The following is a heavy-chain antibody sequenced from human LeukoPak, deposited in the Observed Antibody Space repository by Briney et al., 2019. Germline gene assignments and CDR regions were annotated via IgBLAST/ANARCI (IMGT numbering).Heavy chain of an antibody. CDR3: ARVGRAVAR. Sequence: SETLSLTCAVYGGSFSGYYWSWIRQPPGKGLEWIGEINHSGSTNYNPSLKSRVTISVDTSENQFSLKLSSVTAADTAVYYCARVGRAVARWAQGTLVTVSS. V-gene: IGHV4-34*01. J-gene: IGHJ4*02. CDR2: INHSGST. D-gene: IGHD6-19*01. CDR1: GGSFSGYY.